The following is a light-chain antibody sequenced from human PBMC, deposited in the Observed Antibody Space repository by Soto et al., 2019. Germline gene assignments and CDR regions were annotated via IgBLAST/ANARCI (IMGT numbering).Light chain of an antibody. CDR1: QAISNY. CDR3: QQYGSSPIT. V-gene: IGKV1-27*01. Sequence: DTQMTQSPSSLSASVGDRVTITCRASQAISNYLAWYQQKPGKVPKLLIYAASTLQSGVPSRFSGGGSGTDFTLTISRLEPEDFAVYYCQQYGSSPITFGQGTRLEIK. CDR2: AAS. J-gene: IGKJ5*01.